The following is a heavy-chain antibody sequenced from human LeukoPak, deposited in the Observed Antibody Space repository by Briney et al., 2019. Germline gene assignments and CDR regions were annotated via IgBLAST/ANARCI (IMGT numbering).Heavy chain of an antibody. J-gene: IGHJ4*02. CDR3: AKDMGRDGYNYPDY. CDR1: GFTFDDYT. V-gene: IGHV3-43*01. Sequence: PGGSLRLSCAASGFTFDDYTMHWVRQAPGEGLEWVSLISWDGGSTYYADSVKGRFTISRDNSKNSLYLQMNSLRTEDTALYYCAKDMGRDGYNYPDYWGQGTLVTVSS. CDR2: ISWDGGST. D-gene: IGHD5-24*01.